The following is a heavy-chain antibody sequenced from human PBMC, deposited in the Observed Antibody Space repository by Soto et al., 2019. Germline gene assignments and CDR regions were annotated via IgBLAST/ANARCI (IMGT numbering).Heavy chain of an antibody. CDR1: GLSISSFW. V-gene: IGHV3-7*01. CDR2: INMDGRVG. Sequence: EVQLVESGGGLVQPGGSLRLSCAASGLSISSFWINWVRQAPGKGTEWMANINMDGRVGPYEDSVRGRFIISRDNAKKSVYMQMHSLRAEDTAVYYCVANEHWGQGNLVTVSS. J-gene: IGHJ4*02. CDR3: VANEH.